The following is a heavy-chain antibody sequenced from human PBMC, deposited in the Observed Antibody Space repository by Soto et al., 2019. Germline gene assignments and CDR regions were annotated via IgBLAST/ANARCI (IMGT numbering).Heavy chain of an antibody. D-gene: IGHD3-16*01. Sequence: SETLSLTCTVSGGSMSSNYWSWIRQSPGKGLEWIGFVYYGGTSYNRSFESRVTVSLDTPKKQSSLELSFVTAADTAVYYCVTCRGALYFEYWGQATLLTVS. CDR2: VYYGGT. V-gene: IGHV4-59*01. CDR3: VTCRGALYFEY. CDR1: GGSMSSNY. J-gene: IGHJ4*02.